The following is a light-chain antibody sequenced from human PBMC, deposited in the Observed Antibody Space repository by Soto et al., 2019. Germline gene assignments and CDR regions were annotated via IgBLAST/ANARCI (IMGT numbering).Light chain of an antibody. CDR1: QRISGT. CDR3: QQRSKWPRT. Sequence: TLSPATLSVSPRGRATLSCRASQRISGTLAWYQQKPGQAPRLLIYDVSNRATGIPARFSGSGSGTDFTLTISSLEPEDFAVYYCQQRSKWPRTFGQGTKVDIK. J-gene: IGKJ1*01. V-gene: IGKV3-11*01. CDR2: DVS.